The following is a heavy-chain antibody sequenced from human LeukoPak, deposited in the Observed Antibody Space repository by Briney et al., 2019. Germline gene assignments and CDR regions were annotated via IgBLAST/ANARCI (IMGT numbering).Heavy chain of an antibody. CDR1: GGSISSYY. J-gene: IGHJ6*02. D-gene: IGHD3-3*01. Sequence: SETLSLTCTVSGGSISSYYWSWIRQPPGKGLEWIGYIYYSGSTNYNPSLKSRVTISVDTSKNQFSLKLSSVTAADTAVYYCASGAHYDFWSGFGKNPTPYYYGMDVWGQGTTVTVSS. CDR2: IYYSGST. CDR3: ASGAHYDFWSGFGKNPTPYYYGMDV. V-gene: IGHV4-59*01.